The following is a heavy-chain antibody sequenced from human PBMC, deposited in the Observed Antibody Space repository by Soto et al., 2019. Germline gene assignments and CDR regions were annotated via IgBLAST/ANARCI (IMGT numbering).Heavy chain of an antibody. J-gene: IGHJ4*02. D-gene: IGHD3-22*01. Sequence: ASVKVSCKTSEGTFNNYAISWVRQAPGQGLEWMGGIIPLFDAVKYAQKFQGRVTITADKSTSTAYMELHTLTSEDTAVYYGASDDALRETSGYFYLDYWGQGTPVTVSS. V-gene: IGHV1-69*06. CDR3: ASDDALRETSGYFYLDY. CDR2: IIPLFDAV. CDR1: EGTFNNYA.